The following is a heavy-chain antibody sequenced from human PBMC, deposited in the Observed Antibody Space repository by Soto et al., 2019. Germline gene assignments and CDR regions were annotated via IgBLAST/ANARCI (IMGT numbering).Heavy chain of an antibody. D-gene: IGHD3-10*01. CDR2: IWYDGSNK. CDR3: ARDSGLFYGYFDY. Sequence: GGSLRLSCAASGFTFSSYGMHWVRQAPGKGLEWVAVIWYDGSNKYYADSVKGRFAISRDNSKNTLYLQMNSLRAEDTAVYYCARDSGLFYGYFDYWGQGTLVTVSS. V-gene: IGHV3-33*01. CDR1: GFTFSSYG. J-gene: IGHJ4*02.